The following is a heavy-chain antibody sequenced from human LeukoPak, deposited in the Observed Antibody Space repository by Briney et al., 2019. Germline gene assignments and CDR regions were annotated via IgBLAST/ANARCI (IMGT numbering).Heavy chain of an antibody. Sequence: GESLKISCKGSGYSFTSYWIGWVRQMPGKGLEWMGIIYPGDSDTRYSPSFQGQVTISADKSISTAYLQWSSLKASDTAMYYCARLPPYYYDSSGYCDYWGQGPLVTVSS. CDR1: GYSFTSYW. CDR2: IYPGDSDT. D-gene: IGHD3-22*01. CDR3: ARLPPYYYDSSGYCDY. V-gene: IGHV5-51*01. J-gene: IGHJ4*02.